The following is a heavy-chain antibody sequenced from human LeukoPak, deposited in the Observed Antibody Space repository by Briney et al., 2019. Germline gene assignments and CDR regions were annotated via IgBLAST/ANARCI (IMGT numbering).Heavy chain of an antibody. CDR3: ARHSTANVFDL. CDR1: GASISSSSYY. CDR2: MYYSGST. V-gene: IGHV4-39*01. D-gene: IGHD4-17*01. Sequence: SETLSLTCTVSGASISSSSYYWGWIRQPPGKGLEWIGSMYYSGSTDYNPSLKNRVTISVDTSKNQFSLKMSSVTAADTAVYFCARHSTANVFDLWGQGTMVIVSS. J-gene: IGHJ3*01.